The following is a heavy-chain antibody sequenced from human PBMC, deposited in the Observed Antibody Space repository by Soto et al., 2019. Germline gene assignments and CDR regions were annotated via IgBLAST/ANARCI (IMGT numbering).Heavy chain of an antibody. Sequence: GGSLRLSCAASGFTFSSYSMNWVRQAPGKGLEWVSCISSSSSYIYYADSVKGRFTISRDNAKNSLYLQMNSLRAEDTAVYYCARDLGGYNWNREAFDYWGQGTLVTVSS. J-gene: IGHJ4*02. CDR1: GFTFSSYS. V-gene: IGHV3-21*01. CDR2: ISSSSSYI. CDR3: ARDLGGYNWNREAFDY. D-gene: IGHD1-1*01.